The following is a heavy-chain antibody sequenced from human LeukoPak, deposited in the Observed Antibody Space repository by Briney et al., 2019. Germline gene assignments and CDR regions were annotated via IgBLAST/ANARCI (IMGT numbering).Heavy chain of an antibody. CDR2: ISYDGSNK. Sequence: GGSLRLSCAASGFTFSSYAMHWVRQAPGKGLEWVAVISYDGSNKYYADSVKGRFTISRDNAKNSLYLQMNSLRAEDTAVYYCARDRSGSYVAFDIWGQGTMVTVSS. CDR1: GFTFSSYA. D-gene: IGHD1-26*01. CDR3: ARDRSGSYVAFDI. J-gene: IGHJ3*02. V-gene: IGHV3-30*04.